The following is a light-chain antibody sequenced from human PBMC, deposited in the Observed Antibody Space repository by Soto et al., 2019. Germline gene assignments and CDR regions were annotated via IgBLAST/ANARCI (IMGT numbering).Light chain of an antibody. CDR2: DAS. V-gene: IGKV1D-13*01. J-gene: IGKJ5*01. CDR1: QDISSA. Sequence: AIQLTQSPSSLSASVGDRVTITCRASQDISSALARYQQKPGKAPKLLMNDASSLESGVPSRFSGSGSGADFTLTISSLQPEDFATYYCQHFNNYPTFGQGTRLEIK. CDR3: QHFNNYPT.